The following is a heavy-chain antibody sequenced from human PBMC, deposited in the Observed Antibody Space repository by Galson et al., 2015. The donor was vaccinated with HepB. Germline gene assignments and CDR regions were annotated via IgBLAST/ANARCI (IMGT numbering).Heavy chain of an antibody. D-gene: IGHD5-18*01. Sequence: SLRLSCAASGFTFSSYAMHWVRQAPGKGLEWVAVISYDGSNKYYADSVKGRFTISRDNSKNTLYLQMNSLRAEDTAVYYCAGHTAMDDAFDIWGQGTMVTVSS. J-gene: IGHJ3*02. V-gene: IGHV3-30*04. CDR2: ISYDGSNK. CDR1: GFTFSSYA. CDR3: AGHTAMDDAFDI.